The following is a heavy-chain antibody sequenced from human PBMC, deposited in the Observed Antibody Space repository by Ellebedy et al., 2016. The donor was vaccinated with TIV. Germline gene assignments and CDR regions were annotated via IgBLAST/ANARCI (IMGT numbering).Heavy chain of an antibody. CDR1: GFTFDDYA. D-gene: IGHD7-27*01. J-gene: IGHJ4*02. V-gene: IGHV3-9*01. CDR3: TKDLLRGIWGGSGRDY. Sequence: SLKISXAASGFTFDDYAMHWVRQAPGKGLEWVSGISWNSCTTGYADSVRGRFTISRDNAKSSLYLQMNSLRIEDTAVYYCTKDLLRGIWGGSGRDYWGQGTLVTVSS. CDR2: ISWNSCTT.